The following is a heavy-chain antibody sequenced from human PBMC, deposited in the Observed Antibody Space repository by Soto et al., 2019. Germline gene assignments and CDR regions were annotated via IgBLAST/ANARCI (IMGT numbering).Heavy chain of an antibody. V-gene: IGHV4-59*01. J-gene: IGHJ6*03. D-gene: IGHD2-8*01. CDR1: GGSISSYY. Sequence: SETLSLTCTVSGGSISSYYWSWIRQPPGKGLEWIGYIYYSGSTNYNPSLKSRVTISVDTSKNQFSLKLSSVTAADTAVYYCARVWGYCTNGVGYNPWGYYYYYMDVWGKGTTVTVSS. CDR3: ARVWGYCTNGVGYNPWGYYYYYMDV. CDR2: IYYSGST.